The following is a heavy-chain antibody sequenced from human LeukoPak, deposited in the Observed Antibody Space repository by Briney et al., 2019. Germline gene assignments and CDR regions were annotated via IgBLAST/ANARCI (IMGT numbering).Heavy chain of an antibody. CDR3: ARLFGSGPAATPFDY. V-gene: IGHV5-51*01. Sequence: GESLKIPCKGSGYNFSGYWIGWVRQKPGKGLEWMGIIYPGDSDTRYSPSFEGQVTNSDDQSLSTAFLQWSRLQSSDTAIYYCARLFGSGPAATPFDYCGQGTLLAVSS. J-gene: IGHJ4*02. D-gene: IGHD2-2*01. CDR2: IYPGDSDT. CDR1: GYNFSGYW.